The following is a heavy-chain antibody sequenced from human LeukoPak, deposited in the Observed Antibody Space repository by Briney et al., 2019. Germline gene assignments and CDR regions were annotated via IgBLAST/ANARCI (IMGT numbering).Heavy chain of an antibody. CDR1: EYTFTGYY. V-gene: IGHV1-2*02. CDR3: ASTIAAAGTSYSY. CDR2: INPNSGGT. Sequence: GASVKVSCKASEYTFTGYYMHWVRQAPGQGLEWMGWINPNSGGTNYAQKFQGRVTMTRDTSISTAYMELSRLRSDDTAVYYCASTIAAAGTSYSYWGQGTLVTVSS. J-gene: IGHJ4*02. D-gene: IGHD6-13*01.